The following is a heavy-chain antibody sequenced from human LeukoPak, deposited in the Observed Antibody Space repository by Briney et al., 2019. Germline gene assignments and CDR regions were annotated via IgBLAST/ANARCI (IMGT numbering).Heavy chain of an antibody. Sequence: ASVKVSCXASGYTFTNYGISWVRQAPGQGLEWMGWISAYNGHTNYVQPFRGRVTMTTDTSSSTAYMELRSLTSDDTAVYYCAREQVGVSFDYWGQGTLVTVSS. CDR3: AREQVGVSFDY. CDR1: GYTFTNYG. J-gene: IGHJ4*02. CDR2: ISAYNGHT. D-gene: IGHD3-10*01. V-gene: IGHV1-18*01.